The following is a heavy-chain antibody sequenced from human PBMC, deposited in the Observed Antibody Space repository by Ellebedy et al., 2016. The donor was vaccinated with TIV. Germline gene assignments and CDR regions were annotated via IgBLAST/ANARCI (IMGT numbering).Heavy chain of an antibody. V-gene: IGHV4-39*07. D-gene: IGHD2/OR15-2a*01. Sequence: MPSETLSLTCTVSGDSMDTPHYYWGWIRQPPGKGLEWIGTTFYGGTIGTTFYSGTTQYSPSLRSRVTISGDTSKNQFFLRLSSVTAADTAVYYCARGYFYNNVYWSPGEWGQGIRVTVSS. J-gene: IGHJ4*02. CDR1: GDSMDTPHYY. CDR2: TFYGGTIGTTFYSGTT. CDR3: ARGYFYNNVYWSPGE.